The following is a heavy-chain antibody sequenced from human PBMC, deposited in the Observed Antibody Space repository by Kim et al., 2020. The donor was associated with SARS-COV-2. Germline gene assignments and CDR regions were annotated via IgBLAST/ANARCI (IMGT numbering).Heavy chain of an antibody. CDR2: ISYDGSNK. J-gene: IGHJ4*01. D-gene: IGHD4-17*01. CDR1: GFTFSSYA. V-gene: IGHV3-30-3*01. CDR3: ARGGRGSTVVRPLDY. Sequence: GGSLRLSCAASGFTFSSYAMHWVRQAPGKGLEWVAVISYDGSNKYYADSVKGRFTISRDNSKNTPYMQMNSLRAEDTAVYYCARGGRGSTVVRPLDYWG.